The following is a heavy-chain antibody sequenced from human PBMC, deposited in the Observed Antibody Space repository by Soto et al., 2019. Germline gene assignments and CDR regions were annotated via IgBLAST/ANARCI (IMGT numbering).Heavy chain of an antibody. CDR3: ARSNYDFWSGYYAFDI. J-gene: IGHJ3*02. CDR2: IYYSGST. V-gene: IGHV4-39*07. D-gene: IGHD3-3*01. CDR1: GGSISSSSYY. Sequence: SETLSLTCTVSGGSISSSSYYWGWIRQPPGKGLEWIGSIYYSGSTYYNPSLKSRVTISVDTSKNQFSLKLSSVTAADTAVYYCARSNYDFWSGYYAFDIWGQGTMVTVSS.